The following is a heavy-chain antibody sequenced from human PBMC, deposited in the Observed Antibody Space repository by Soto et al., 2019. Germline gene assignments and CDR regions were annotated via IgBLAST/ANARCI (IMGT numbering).Heavy chain of an antibody. CDR2: IYYSGRT. D-gene: IGHD2-2*03. J-gene: IGHJ4*02. CDR3: ARHVDSGYWTPFDY. V-gene: IGHV4-39*01. Sequence: QLQLQGSGPGLVKPSETLSLTCIVSGGSTSSSSYYWGWIRQPPGKGLEWIGSIYYSGRTYYNASLRSRVTISVDTSKNQLSLKLSSVTAADTAVYYCARHVDSGYWTPFDYWGQGTLVTVSS. CDR1: GGSTSSSSYY.